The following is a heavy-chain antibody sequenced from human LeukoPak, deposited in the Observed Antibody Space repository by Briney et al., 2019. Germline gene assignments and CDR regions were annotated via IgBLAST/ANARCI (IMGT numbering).Heavy chain of an antibody. J-gene: IGHJ4*02. CDR2: VSGDAGTI. V-gene: IGHV3-48*04. D-gene: IGHD3-3*01. CDR1: GFTFRNFA. CDR3: ARDPSDDFWSGYYPNPPDY. Sequence: GGSLRLSCAASGFTFRNFAMNWVRQAPGKGLEWVSVVSGDAGTIHYADSVKGRFTISRDNAKNSLYLQMNSLRAEDTAVYYCARDPSDDFWSGYYPNPPDYWGQGTLVTVSS.